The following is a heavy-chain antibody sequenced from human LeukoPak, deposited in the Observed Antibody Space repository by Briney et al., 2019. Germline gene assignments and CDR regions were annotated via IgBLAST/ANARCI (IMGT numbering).Heavy chain of an antibody. Sequence: ASVKVSCKASGYTFTDYFMQWVRQAPGQGLEWMGWINPNNGGTYYAQNFQGRVTMTRDTSISTAYMEVSRLRSDDTAMYYCARDLGDLYGNNWALDYWGQGTLVTVSS. CDR2: INPNNGGT. CDR1: GYTFTDYF. V-gene: IGHV1-2*02. D-gene: IGHD3-10*01. J-gene: IGHJ4*02. CDR3: ARDLGDLYGNNWALDY.